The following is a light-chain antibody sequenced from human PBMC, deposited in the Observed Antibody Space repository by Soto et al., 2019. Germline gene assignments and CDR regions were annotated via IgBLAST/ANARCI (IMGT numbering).Light chain of an antibody. CDR3: QKYNSAPRVT. CDR2: AAS. J-gene: IGKJ5*01. CDR1: QGISNY. V-gene: IGKV1-27*01. Sequence: DIQMTQSPSSLSASVGDRVTITCLASQGISNYLAWYQQKPGKVPKLLIYAASTLQSGVPSRFSGSGSGTDFTLTIRSLQPEDVATYYCQKYNSAPRVTLGQGTRREIK.